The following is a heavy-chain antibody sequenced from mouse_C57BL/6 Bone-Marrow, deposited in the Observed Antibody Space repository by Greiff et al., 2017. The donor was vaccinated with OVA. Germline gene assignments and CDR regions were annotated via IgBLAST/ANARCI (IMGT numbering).Heavy chain of an antibody. D-gene: IGHD1-1*01. Sequence: DVMLVESGGGLVKPGGSLKLSCAASGFTFSSYAMSWVRQTPEKRLEWVATISDGGSYTYYPDNVKGRFTISRDNAKNNLYLQMSHLKSEDTAMYYCARVPFTTVVATNAMDYWGQGTSVTVSS. J-gene: IGHJ4*01. CDR3: ARVPFTTVVATNAMDY. CDR2: ISDGGSYT. V-gene: IGHV5-4*03. CDR1: GFTFSSYA.